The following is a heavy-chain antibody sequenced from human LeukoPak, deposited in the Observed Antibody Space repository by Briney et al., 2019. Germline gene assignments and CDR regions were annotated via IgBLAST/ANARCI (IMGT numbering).Heavy chain of an antibody. Sequence: PSETLSLTCGVYGGSFSGYIWDWVRQPPGKGLEWIGEINARGDNNYNPSLKSRLTISVDTSKNQFSLKVNSVSAADTAVYYCVRRGYDSGQENGDYWGQGTLVTVSS. CDR3: VRRGYDSGQENGDY. CDR1: GGSFSGYI. V-gene: IGHV4-34*01. D-gene: IGHD5-18*01. CDR2: INARGDN. J-gene: IGHJ4*02.